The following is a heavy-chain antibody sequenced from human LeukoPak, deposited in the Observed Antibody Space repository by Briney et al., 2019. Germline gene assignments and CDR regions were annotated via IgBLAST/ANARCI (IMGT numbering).Heavy chain of an antibody. CDR1: GYSFTDYG. CDR3: ARDTALASIAYYFGMDV. D-gene: IGHD5-18*01. CDR2: ISGYNGYT. J-gene: IGHJ6*02. Sequence: ASVKVSCKASGYSFTDYGISWVRQAPGQGLEWMGWISGYNGYTSYAQNFQGRATMTTQTSTSTAYMEVRSLRSDDTAVYYCARDTALASIAYYFGMDVWGQGTTVTVSS. V-gene: IGHV1-18*01.